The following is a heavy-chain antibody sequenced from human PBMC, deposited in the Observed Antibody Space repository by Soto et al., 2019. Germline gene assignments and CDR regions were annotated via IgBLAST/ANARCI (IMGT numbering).Heavy chain of an antibody. CDR2: ISGSGGST. CDR1: GFTFSSDA. V-gene: IGHV3-23*01. D-gene: IGHD6-19*01. CDR3: ARRSSGWYFDY. Sequence: EVQLLESGGGLVQPGGSLRLSCAASGFTFSSDAMNWVRQAPGKGLEWGSVISGSGGSTYYADSVKGRFTISRDNSKISLYLQMNSLRAEDTAVYYCARRSSGWYFDYWGQGTLVTVSS. J-gene: IGHJ4*02.